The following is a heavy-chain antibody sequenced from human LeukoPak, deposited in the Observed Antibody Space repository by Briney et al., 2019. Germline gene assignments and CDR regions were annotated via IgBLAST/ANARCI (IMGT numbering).Heavy chain of an antibody. D-gene: IGHD2-2*01. CDR1: GYTFTSYG. J-gene: IGHJ5*02. V-gene: IGHV1-69*13. Sequence: GASVKVSCKASGYTFTSYGISWVRQAPGQGLEWMGGIIPIFGTANYAQKFQGRVTITADESTSTAYMELSSLRSEDTAVYYCARGRGYCSSTSCLAWFDPWGQGTLVTVSS. CDR2: IIPIFGTA. CDR3: ARGRGYCSSTSCLAWFDP.